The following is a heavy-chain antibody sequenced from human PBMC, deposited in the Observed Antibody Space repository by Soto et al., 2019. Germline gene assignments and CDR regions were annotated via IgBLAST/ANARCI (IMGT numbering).Heavy chain of an antibody. CDR1: GFTFSSYE. J-gene: IGHJ4*02. Sequence: PGGSLRLSCAASGFTFSSYEMNWLRQAPGKGLEWVSYISSSGSTIYYADSVKGRFTISRDNAKNSLYLQMNSLRAEDTAVYYCARDRVVGATIDYWGQGXLVTVYS. V-gene: IGHV3-48*03. CDR3: ARDRVVGATIDY. D-gene: IGHD1-26*01. CDR2: ISSSGSTI.